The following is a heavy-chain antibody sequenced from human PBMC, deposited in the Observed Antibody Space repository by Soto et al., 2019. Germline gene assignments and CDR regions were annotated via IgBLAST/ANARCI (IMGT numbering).Heavy chain of an antibody. J-gene: IGHJ6*02. D-gene: IGHD3-3*01. V-gene: IGHV3-9*01. Sequence: GGSLRLSCVASGFTFEDHAMHWVRQGPGQGLEWVSGISWNSDIKDYADSVKGRFTVSRDNVKNSVYLEMSSLRRDDTAAYFCERDMRHYDSVGNNEPGLDVWGQGTTVTVAS. CDR1: GFTFEDHA. CDR3: ERDMRHYDSVGNNEPGLDV. CDR2: ISWNSDIK.